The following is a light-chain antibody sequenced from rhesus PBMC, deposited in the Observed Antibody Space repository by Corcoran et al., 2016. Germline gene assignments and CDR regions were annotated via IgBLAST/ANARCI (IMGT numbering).Light chain of an antibody. Sequence: EIVMTQSPATLSLSPGERATLSCRASQSVSSRLAWYQQKPGQAPRLLISDASSRVTGTPDRFSRSGSGTDFTLTISSLEPEDVAVYFCQQESNWSYSFGQGTKVEIK. CDR2: DAS. CDR1: QSVSSR. J-gene: IGKJ2*01. CDR3: QQESNWSYS. V-gene: IGKV3-17*02.